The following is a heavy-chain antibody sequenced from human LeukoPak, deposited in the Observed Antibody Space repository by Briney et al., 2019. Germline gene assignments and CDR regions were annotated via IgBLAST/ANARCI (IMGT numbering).Heavy chain of an antibody. CDR1: GFTFDDYG. CDR2: INWNGGST. J-gene: IGHJ4*02. D-gene: IGHD1-26*01. Sequence: GGSLRLSCAASGFTFDDYGMSWVRQAPGKGLEWVSGINWNGGSTGYADSVKGRFTISRDNAKNSLYLQMNSLRAEDTTVYYCATGQYSGSTYYFDDWGQGTLVTVSS. V-gene: IGHV3-20*04. CDR3: ATGQYSGSTYYFDD.